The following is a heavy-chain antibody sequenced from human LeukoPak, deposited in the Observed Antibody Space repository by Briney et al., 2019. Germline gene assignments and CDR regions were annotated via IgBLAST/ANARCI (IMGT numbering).Heavy chain of an antibody. D-gene: IGHD6-6*01. J-gene: IGHJ4*02. CDR1: GGSFSGYY. CDR2: INHSGST. CDR3: ARGRIAARLSPGY. Sequence: PSETLSLTCAVYGGSFSGYYWSWIRQPPGKGLEWIGEINHSGSTNYNPSLKSRVTILVDTSKNQFSLKLSSVTAADTAVYYCARGRIAARLSPGYWGQGTLVTVSS. V-gene: IGHV4-34*01.